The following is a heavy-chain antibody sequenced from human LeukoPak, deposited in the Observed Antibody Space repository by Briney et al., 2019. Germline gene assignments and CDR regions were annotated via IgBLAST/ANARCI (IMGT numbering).Heavy chain of an antibody. CDR3: ARRGSGHHPSDAFDI. J-gene: IGHJ3*02. V-gene: IGHV1-46*01. D-gene: IGHD2-15*01. Sequence: ASVKVSCKASGYTFTSYGISWVRQAPGQGLEWMGIINPSGGSTSYAQKFQGRVTMTRDTSTSTVYMELSSLRSEDTAVYYCARRGSGHHPSDAFDIWGQGTMVTVSS. CDR1: GYTFTSYG. CDR2: INPSGGST.